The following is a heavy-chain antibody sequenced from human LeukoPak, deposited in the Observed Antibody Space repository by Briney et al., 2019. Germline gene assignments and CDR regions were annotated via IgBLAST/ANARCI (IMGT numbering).Heavy chain of an antibody. V-gene: IGHV3-7*03. D-gene: IGHD3-9*01. Sequence: PGGSLRLSCAASGFTFSSYWMSWVRQAPGKGLERVANIKQDGSEKYYVDSVRGRFTISRDNAKNSLYLQMNSLRVEDTAVYYCARAYDILTGWLDYWGQGTLVIVSS. J-gene: IGHJ4*02. CDR1: GFTFSSYW. CDR3: ARAYDILTGWLDY. CDR2: IKQDGSEK.